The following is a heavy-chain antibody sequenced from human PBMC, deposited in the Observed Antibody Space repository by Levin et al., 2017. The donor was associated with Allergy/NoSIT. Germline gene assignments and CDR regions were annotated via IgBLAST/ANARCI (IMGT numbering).Heavy chain of an antibody. J-gene: IGHJ4*02. Sequence: SVKVSCKASGGTFSSYAISWVRQAPGQGLEWMGGIIPIFGTANYAQKFQGRVTITADKSTSTAYMELSSLRSEDTAVYYCARGRGQQWLVPLYFDYWGQGTLVTVSS. CDR1: GGTFSSYA. CDR2: IIPIFGTA. D-gene: IGHD6-19*01. V-gene: IGHV1-69*06. CDR3: ARGRGQQWLVPLYFDY.